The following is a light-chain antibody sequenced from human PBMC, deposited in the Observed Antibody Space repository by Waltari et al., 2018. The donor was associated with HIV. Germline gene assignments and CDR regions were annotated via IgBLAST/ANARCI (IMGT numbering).Light chain of an antibody. J-gene: IGLJ2*01. CDR3: QVWDRGTAV. V-gene: IGLV3-1*01. CDR2: QDT. Sequence: SYDLTQPLSVSVSPGETASITCSRDYLTATDAYWYQQKPGQSPLFVIYQDTQRPAGIPERFSGSSSGNTAALTISGTQPMDEADYFCQVWDRGTAVFGGGTKVTVL. CDR1: YLTATD.